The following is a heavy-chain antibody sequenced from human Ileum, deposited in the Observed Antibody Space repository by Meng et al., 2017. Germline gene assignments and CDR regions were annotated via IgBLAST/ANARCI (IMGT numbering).Heavy chain of an antibody. Sequence: GESLKISCTGSGYSFTSYWIGWVRQIPGKGLEWIAHINPVNSDTRYSPSFQGQVTISVDKSINTAHLQLTNLKASDTAMYYCAIRPSVTGAPFDYWGQGTLVTVSS. CDR3: AIRPSVTGAPFDY. D-gene: IGHD1-26*01. CDR1: GYSFTSYW. J-gene: IGHJ4*02. V-gene: IGHV5-51*01. CDR2: INPVNSDT.